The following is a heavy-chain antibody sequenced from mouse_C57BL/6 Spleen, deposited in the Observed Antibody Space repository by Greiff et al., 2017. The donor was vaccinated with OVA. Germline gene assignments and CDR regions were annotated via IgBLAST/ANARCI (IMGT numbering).Heavy chain of an antibody. CDR3: ARDPSTTVVADWYFDV. CDR2: ISYDGSN. Sequence: EVKLVESGPGLVKPSQSLSLTCSVTGYSITRGYYWNWIRQFPGNKLEWMGYISYDGSNNYNPSLKNRISITRDTSKNQFFLKLNSVTTEDTATYYCARDPSTTVVADWYFDVWGTGTTVTVSS. V-gene: IGHV3-6*01. J-gene: IGHJ1*03. D-gene: IGHD1-1*01. CDR1: GYSITRGYY.